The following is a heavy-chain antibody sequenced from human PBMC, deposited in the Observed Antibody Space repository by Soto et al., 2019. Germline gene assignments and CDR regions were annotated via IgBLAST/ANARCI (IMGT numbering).Heavy chain of an antibody. D-gene: IGHD3-10*01. CDR1: GGSVSSGSYN. CDR3: ATRNRGIDYFDY. J-gene: IGHJ4*02. V-gene: IGHV4-61*01. Sequence: QVQLQESGPGLVKPSETLSLTCTVSGGSVSSGSYNWSWIRQPPGKGLEWIGYIYYSGSTNYNPSLKSRVTISVDTSKNQFSLKLSSVTAADTAVYYCATRNRGIDYFDYWGQGTLVTVSS. CDR2: IYYSGST.